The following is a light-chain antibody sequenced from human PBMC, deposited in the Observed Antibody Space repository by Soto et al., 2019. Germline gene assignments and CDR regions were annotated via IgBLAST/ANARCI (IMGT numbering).Light chain of an antibody. Sequence: QLVLTQPASVPGSPGQSITISCTGTSSDVGGYNYVSWYQQHPGKAPKLLINDVSNRPSGISDRFSGSKSGNTASLTISGLQAEDEADYYCSSYTSSTTNVFGTGTKVTVL. CDR1: SSDVGGYNY. CDR2: DVS. J-gene: IGLJ1*01. V-gene: IGLV2-14*03. CDR3: SSYTSSTTNV.